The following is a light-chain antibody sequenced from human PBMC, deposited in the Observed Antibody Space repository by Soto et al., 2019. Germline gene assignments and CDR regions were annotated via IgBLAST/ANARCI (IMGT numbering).Light chain of an antibody. CDR1: SSNIGGNS. CDR2: DDN. J-gene: IGLJ1*01. CDR3: GSWDSSLSADI. V-gene: IGLV1-51*01. Sequence: QSVLTQPPSVSAAPGQKVTISCSGSSSNIGGNSVSWYQQLPGTAPKLLIYDDNKRPSGIPDRFSGSKSGTSATLGITGFQTGDEADYYCGSWDSSLSADIFATGPKATVL.